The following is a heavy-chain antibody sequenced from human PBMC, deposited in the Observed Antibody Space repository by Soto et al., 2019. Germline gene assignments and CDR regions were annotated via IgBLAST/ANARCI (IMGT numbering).Heavy chain of an antibody. Sequence: PGESLKISSKGSGYRFTSYGISWVRQMPGKGLEWMGRIDPSDSYTNYSPSFQGHVTISADKSISTAYLQWSSLKASDTAMYYCAMSNGESSGWANGMDVWGQGTTVTVSS. CDR3: AMSNGESSGWANGMDV. J-gene: IGHJ6*02. CDR2: IDPSDSYT. CDR1: GYRFTSYG. V-gene: IGHV5-10-1*01. D-gene: IGHD6-19*01.